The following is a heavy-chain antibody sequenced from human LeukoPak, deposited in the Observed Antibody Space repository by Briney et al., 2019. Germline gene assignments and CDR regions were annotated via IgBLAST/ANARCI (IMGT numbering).Heavy chain of an antibody. D-gene: IGHD3-10*01. CDR3: ARKSDSLLLRGGDC. CDR2: IYSGGTT. CDR1: EFSVSSNY. J-gene: IGHJ4*02. Sequence: GGSLRLSCAASEFSVSSNYMTWVRQAPGKGLECVSIIYSGGTTYYADSVRGRFTISRDNSKNTLYLQMDRLRVEDTAVYYCARKSDSLLLRGGDCWGQGTLVTVSS. V-gene: IGHV3-66*01.